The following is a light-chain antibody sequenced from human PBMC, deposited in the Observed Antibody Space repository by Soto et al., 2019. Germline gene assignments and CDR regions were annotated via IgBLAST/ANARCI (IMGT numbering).Light chain of an antibody. V-gene: IGKV3-20*01. CDR2: GAS. CDR3: QQYGSSGT. Sequence: EIVLTQSPCTLPLSPGERATLSCRARQSVSNNYLAWYQQKPGHAPSLLIYGASNRATGIPDRLSGSGSGTYFTLTISRLEPEDSAVYYCQQYGSSGTFGQGTKVDIK. J-gene: IGKJ1*01. CDR1: QSVSNNY.